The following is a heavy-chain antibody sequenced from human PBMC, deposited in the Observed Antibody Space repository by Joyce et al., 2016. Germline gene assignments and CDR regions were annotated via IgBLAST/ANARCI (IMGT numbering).Heavy chain of an antibody. CDR2: ISASSGTI. Sequence: EVQLVESGGGLVQPGGSLRLSCAASGFSFNTYSINWVRQAPGKVMEWRSYISASSGTIYYADSVKGRFTISRNNAKNSVYLQMNSLRDEDTAVYYCARVGRTGYTCDYWGQGTLVTVSS. CDR1: GFSFNTYS. CDR3: ARVGRTGYTCDY. J-gene: IGHJ4*02. D-gene: IGHD5-24*01. V-gene: IGHV3-48*02.